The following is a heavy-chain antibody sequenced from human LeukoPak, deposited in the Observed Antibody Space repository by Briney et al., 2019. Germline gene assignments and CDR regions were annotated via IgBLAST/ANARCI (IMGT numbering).Heavy chain of an antibody. CDR3: ARGGELLRPADY. CDR1: GFTFSTYW. D-gene: IGHD1-26*01. J-gene: IGHJ4*02. V-gene: IGHV3-7*01. CDR2: MNQDGSEK. Sequence: GGSLRLSCAAYGFTFSTYWMSWVRQAPGKRLEWVANMNQDGSEKYYVDSVKGRFTISRDNAKNSLYLQMYNLRAEDTAVYYCARGGELLRPADYWGQGTLVTVSS.